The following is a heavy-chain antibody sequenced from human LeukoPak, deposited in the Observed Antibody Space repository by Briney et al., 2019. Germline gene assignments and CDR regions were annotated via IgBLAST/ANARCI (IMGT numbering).Heavy chain of an antibody. CDR3: ARQRADYFYHYMDV. D-gene: IGHD6-19*01. CDR1: GGSIDSSSYY. Sequence: PSETLSLTCTVSGGSIDSSSYYWDWIRQPPGKGLEWLGNIYYSGTTFSTSSLKSRVTISADMSKNQFSLRLTSVTAADTAVYYCARQRADYFYHYMDVWGKGTTVIVSS. J-gene: IGHJ6*03. CDR2: IYYSGTT. V-gene: IGHV4-39*01.